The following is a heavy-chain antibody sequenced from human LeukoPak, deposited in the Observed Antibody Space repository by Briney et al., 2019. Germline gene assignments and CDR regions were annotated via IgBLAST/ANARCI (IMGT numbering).Heavy chain of an antibody. D-gene: IGHD3-3*01. CDR1: GGSISSYY. Sequence: SETLSLTCTVSGGSISSYYWSWIRQPPGKGLEWIGYIYYSGSTNYNPSLKSRVTISVDTSKNQFSLKLSSVTAADTAVYYCARAVEYDFWSGRGYYYMDVWGKGTTVTVSS. CDR2: IYYSGST. J-gene: IGHJ6*03. CDR3: ARAVEYDFWSGRGYYYMDV. V-gene: IGHV4-59*08.